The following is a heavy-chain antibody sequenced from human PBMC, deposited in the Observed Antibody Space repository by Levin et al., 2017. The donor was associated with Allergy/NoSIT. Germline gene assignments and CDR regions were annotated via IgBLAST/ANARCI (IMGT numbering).Heavy chain of an antibody. Sequence: GGSLRLSCAASGFTFDDYAMHWVRQAPGKGLEWVSGISWNSGSIGYADSVKGRFTISRDNAKNSLYLQMNSLRAEDTALYYCAKDIRGSYYDGFDYWGQGTLVTVSS. CDR2: ISWNSGSI. CDR1: GFTFDDYA. V-gene: IGHV3-9*01. CDR3: AKDIRGSYYDGFDY. D-gene: IGHD1-26*01. J-gene: IGHJ4*02.